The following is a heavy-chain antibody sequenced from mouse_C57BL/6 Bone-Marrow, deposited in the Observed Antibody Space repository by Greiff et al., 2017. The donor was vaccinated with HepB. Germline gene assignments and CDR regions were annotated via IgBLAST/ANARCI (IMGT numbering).Heavy chain of an antibody. CDR3: ASTPANWVFAY. J-gene: IGHJ3*01. Sequence: VQLQQPGAELVKPGASVKLSCKASGYTFTSYWMQWVKQRPGQGLEWIGEIDPSDSYTNYNQKFKGKATLTVDTSSSTAYMQLSSLTSEDSAVYYCASTPANWVFAYWGQGTLVTVSA. CDR2: IDPSDSYT. V-gene: IGHV1-50*01. D-gene: IGHD4-1*01. CDR1: GYTFTSYW.